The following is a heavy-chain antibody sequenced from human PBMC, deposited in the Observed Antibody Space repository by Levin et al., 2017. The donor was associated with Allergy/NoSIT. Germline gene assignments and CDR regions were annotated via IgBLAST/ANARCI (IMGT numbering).Heavy chain of an antibody. CDR2: INWNGGST. J-gene: IGHJ6*03. Sequence: GESLKISCAASGFTFDDYGMSWVRQAPGKGLEWVSGINWNGGSTGYADSVKGRFTISRDNAKNSLYLQMYSLRAEETALYYCARGYYYYMDVWGKGTTVTVSS. CDR3: ARGYYYYMDV. V-gene: IGHV3-20*04. CDR1: GFTFDDYG.